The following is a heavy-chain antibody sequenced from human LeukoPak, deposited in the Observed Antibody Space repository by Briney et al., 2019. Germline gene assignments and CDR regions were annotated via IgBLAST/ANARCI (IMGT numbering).Heavy chain of an antibody. J-gene: IGHJ4*02. CDR2: ISPNSGGT. V-gene: IGHV1-2*02. Sequence: ASVKVSCKASGYTFTSYGISWVRQAPGQGLEWMGWISPNSGGTNYAQKFQGRVTMTRDTSISTAYMELSRLRSDDTAVYYCASPKGYGSGSYAIDYWGQGTLVTVSS. D-gene: IGHD3-10*01. CDR1: GYTFTSYG. CDR3: ASPKGYGSGSYAIDY.